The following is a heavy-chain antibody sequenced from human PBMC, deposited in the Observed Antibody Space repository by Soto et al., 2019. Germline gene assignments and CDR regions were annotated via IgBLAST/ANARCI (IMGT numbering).Heavy chain of an antibody. V-gene: IGHV4-59*01. CDR2: IYYSGST. Sequence: PSETLSLTCTVSGGSISSYYWSWIRQPPGKGLEWIGYIYYSGSTNYNPSLKSRVTISVDTSKNQFSLKLSSVTAADTAVYYCARAAHLPAYYYGSGSYYPPSYYFDYWGQGTLVTVSS. CDR3: ARAAHLPAYYYGSGSYYPPSYYFDY. J-gene: IGHJ4*02. D-gene: IGHD3-10*01. CDR1: GGSISSYY.